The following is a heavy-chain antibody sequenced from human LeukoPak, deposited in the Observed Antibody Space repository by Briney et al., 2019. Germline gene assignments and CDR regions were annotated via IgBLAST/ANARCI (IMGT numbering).Heavy chain of an antibody. CDR3: ARALVQWLANMPFDY. CDR1: GGSFSGYY. D-gene: IGHD6-19*01. Sequence: SETLSLTCAVYGGSFSGYYWSWIRQPPGKGLEWIGAINHSGSTNYNPSLKSRVTISVDTSKNQFSLKLSSVTAADTAVYYCARALVQWLANMPFDYWGQGTLVTVSS. CDR2: INHSGST. V-gene: IGHV4-34*01. J-gene: IGHJ4*02.